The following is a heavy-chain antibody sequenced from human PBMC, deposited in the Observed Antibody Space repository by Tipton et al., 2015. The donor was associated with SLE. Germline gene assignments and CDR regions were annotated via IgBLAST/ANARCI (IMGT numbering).Heavy chain of an antibody. CDR2: IYTSGST. CDR3: AREGNCGGDCLNWFDP. D-gene: IGHD2-21*02. Sequence: TLSLTCTVSGGSISSYYWSWIRQPAGKGLEWIGRIYTSGSTNYNPSLKSRVTMSVDTSKNQFSLKLSSVTAADTAVYYCAREGNCGGDCLNWFDPWGQGTLVTVSS. J-gene: IGHJ5*02. CDR1: GGSISSYY. V-gene: IGHV4-4*07.